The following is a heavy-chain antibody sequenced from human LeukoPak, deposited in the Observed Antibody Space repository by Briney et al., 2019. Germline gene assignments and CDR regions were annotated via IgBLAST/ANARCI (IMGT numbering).Heavy chain of an antibody. Sequence: SETLSLTCTVSGGSISSGDYYWSWIRQPPGKGLEWIGYIYYSGSTYYNPSLKSRVTISVDTPKNQFSLKLSSVTAADTAVYYCARASLEWLSSFDYWGQGTLVTVSS. CDR2: IYYSGST. V-gene: IGHV4-30-4*01. CDR3: ARASLEWLSSFDY. D-gene: IGHD3-3*01. CDR1: GGSISSGDYY. J-gene: IGHJ4*02.